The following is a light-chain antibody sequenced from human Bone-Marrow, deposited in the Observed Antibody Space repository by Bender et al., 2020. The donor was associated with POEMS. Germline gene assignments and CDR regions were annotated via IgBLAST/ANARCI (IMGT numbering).Light chain of an antibody. V-gene: IGLV2-8*01. Sequence: QSALTQPPSASGSPGQSVIISCTGGSSDIGGYNFVSWFQHHAGKAPKLMIYEVSKRPSGVPDRFSGSKSGNTASLTVSGLQAEDEADYYCCSYAGSGIFVFGIGTKVTV. CDR3: CSYAGSGIFV. CDR1: SSDIGGYNF. J-gene: IGLJ1*01. CDR2: EVS.